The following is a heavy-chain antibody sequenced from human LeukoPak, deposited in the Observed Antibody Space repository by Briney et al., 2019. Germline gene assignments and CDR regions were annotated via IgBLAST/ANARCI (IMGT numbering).Heavy chain of an antibody. CDR3: ARGQSMYY. Sequence: GASEKVTCKASVYTFNNYFISWVRQAPAQGLEWVGWISPHSHTTNYAEKVQGRVTMTTDPSTTTVYMELRSLRSDDSAVYFCARGQSMYYWGQGTPVTVSS. J-gene: IGHJ4*02. CDR2: ISPHSHTT. D-gene: IGHD2-8*01. CDR1: VYTFNNYF. V-gene: IGHV1-18*01.